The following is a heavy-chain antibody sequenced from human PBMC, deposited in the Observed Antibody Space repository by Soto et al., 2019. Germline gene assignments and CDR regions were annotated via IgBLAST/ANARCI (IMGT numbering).Heavy chain of an antibody. CDR3: ARAPRDLLCFGELRFDP. D-gene: IGHD3-10*01. J-gene: IGHJ5*02. CDR2: ISAYNGNT. V-gene: IGHV1-18*01. Sequence: QVQLVQSGAEVKKPGASVKVSCKASGYTFTSYGISWVRQAPGQGLEWMGWISAYNGNTNYAQKLQGRVTMTTDTSTSPAYMELRSLRSDDTAVYYCARAPRDLLCFGELRFDPWGQGTLVTVSS. CDR1: GYTFTSYG.